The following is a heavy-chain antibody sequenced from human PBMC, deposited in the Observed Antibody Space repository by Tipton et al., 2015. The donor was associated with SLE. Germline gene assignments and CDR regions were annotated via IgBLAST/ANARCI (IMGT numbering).Heavy chain of an antibody. CDR2: INHSGST. CDR1: GGSISSGSYY. D-gene: IGHD4-17*01. CDR3: VYGDWLGLDY. V-gene: IGHV4-61*09. J-gene: IGHJ4*02. Sequence: TLSLTCTVSGGSISSGSYYWSWIRQPAGKGLEWIGEINHSGSTNYNPSLKSRVTISVDTSKNQFSLKLSSVTAADTAVYYCVYGDWLGLDYWGQGTLVTVSS.